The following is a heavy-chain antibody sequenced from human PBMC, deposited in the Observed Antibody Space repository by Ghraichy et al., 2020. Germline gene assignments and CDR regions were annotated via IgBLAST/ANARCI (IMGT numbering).Heavy chain of an antibody. V-gene: IGHV5-51*01. Sequence: GGSLRLSCEGSGYSFTSYWVAWVRQVPGKGLEWMGIIYPSDSDTRYSPSFLGQVTISVDKSINTAYLQWSSLKASDTAMYYCARGVRGYTFGSDWHFDLWGRGTLVTVSS. D-gene: IGHD5-18*01. CDR2: IYPSDSDT. J-gene: IGHJ2*01. CDR3: ARGVRGYTFGSDWHFDL. CDR1: GYSFTSYW.